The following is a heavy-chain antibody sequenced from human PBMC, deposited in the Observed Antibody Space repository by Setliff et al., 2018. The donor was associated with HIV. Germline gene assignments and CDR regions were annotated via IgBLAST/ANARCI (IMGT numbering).Heavy chain of an antibody. J-gene: IGHJ4*02. D-gene: IGHD2-15*01. Sequence: ASVKVSCKASGYTFIGYNMHWVRQAPGQGLEWMGWINPNSGGTNYAQKFQGRVIMTRDTSISTAYMELSRLRSDDTAAYYCARALDSSADIEGYFDFWGQGMLVTVSS. V-gene: IGHV1-2*02. CDR1: GYTFIGYN. CDR3: ARALDSSADIEGYFDF. CDR2: INPNSGGT.